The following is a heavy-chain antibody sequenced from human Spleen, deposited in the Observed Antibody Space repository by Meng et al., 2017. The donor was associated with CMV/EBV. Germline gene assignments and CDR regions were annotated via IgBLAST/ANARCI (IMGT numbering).Heavy chain of an antibody. CDR1: GGSMSGYY. CDR2: IYYRGGT. J-gene: IGHJ4*02. D-gene: IGHD2-2*01. Sequence: SETLSLTCTVSGGSMSGYYWSWIRQPPGKGLDWIGYIYYRGGTLYNTPLKSRVTISIDMSKNQFSLKLTSVTAADTAVYYCARDPSPSLPAFDYWGQGALVTVSS. V-gene: IGHV4-59*01. CDR3: ARDPSPSLPAFDY.